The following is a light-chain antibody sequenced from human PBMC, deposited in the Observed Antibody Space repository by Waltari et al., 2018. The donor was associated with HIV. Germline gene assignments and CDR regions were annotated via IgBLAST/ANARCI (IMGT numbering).Light chain of an antibody. Sequence: QPLLPPSSSASASLGSSAKLTCTLTSGPRSNIIACHPQQPGKAPRYLMKLEGGGGYNKGSGVPDRFSGSSSGADRYLTISNLQFEDEADYYCETWDSSTWVFGGGTKVTVL. CDR3: ETWDSSTWV. V-gene: IGLV4-60*02. CDR1: SGPRSNI. CDR2: LEGGGGY. J-gene: IGLJ3*02.